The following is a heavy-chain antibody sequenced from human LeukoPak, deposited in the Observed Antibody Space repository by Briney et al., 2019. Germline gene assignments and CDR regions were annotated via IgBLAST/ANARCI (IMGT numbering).Heavy chain of an antibody. CDR1: GGSFSGYY. V-gene: IGHV4-34*01. J-gene: IGHJ4*02. Sequence: PSGTLSLTCAVYGGSFSGYYWSWIRQAPGKGLEWMGEINQSGSTNYNPSPKRRVTISVDTSKNQFSLKLSSVTAADTAVYYCARGGAIEPRAVVVENIYYFDYWGKGTLVTVSS. CDR2: INQSGST. CDR3: ARGGAIEPRAVVVENIYYFDY. D-gene: IGHD2-2*01.